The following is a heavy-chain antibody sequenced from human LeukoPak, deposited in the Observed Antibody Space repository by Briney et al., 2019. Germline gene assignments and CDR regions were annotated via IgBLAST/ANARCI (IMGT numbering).Heavy chain of an antibody. CDR2: INSRSGII. Sequence: GGSLRLSCAASGFTFSNYAMNWVRQAPGKGLEWFSYINSRSGIIRYADSVKGRFTISRDNAKKSLDLQMNSLRAEDTAVYYCARDARDYGDYDYWGQGTLVTVSS. CDR3: ARDARDYGDYDY. J-gene: IGHJ4*02. CDR1: GFTFSNYA. D-gene: IGHD4-17*01. V-gene: IGHV3-48*01.